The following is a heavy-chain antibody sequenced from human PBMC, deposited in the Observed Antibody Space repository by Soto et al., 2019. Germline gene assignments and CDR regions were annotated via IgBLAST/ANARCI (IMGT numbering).Heavy chain of an antibody. CDR3: ASTFSATVWYFDL. D-gene: IGHD4-17*01. CDR1: GFTFSDYY. V-gene: IGHV3-11*01. Sequence: GGSLRLSCAASGFTFSDYYMTWIRQAPGKGLEWVSYISGSGSTFYYADSVKGRFTISRDNAKNSLFLQMNSLRVEDTAVYYCASTFSATVWYFDLWGRGTLVTVSS. CDR2: ISGSGSTF. J-gene: IGHJ2*01.